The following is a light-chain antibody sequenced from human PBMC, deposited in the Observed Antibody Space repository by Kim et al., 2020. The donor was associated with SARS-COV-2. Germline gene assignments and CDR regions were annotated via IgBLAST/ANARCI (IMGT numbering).Light chain of an antibody. J-gene: IGKJ1*01. Sequence: SVGDRVTITCRASQGISNYLAWYQQKPGKVPKVLIYGASTLQSGVPSRFSGSGSGTDFTLTISSLQPEDVATYYCQKYNRAPRTFGQGTKVDIK. CDR2: GAS. CDR1: QGISNY. CDR3: QKYNRAPRT. V-gene: IGKV1-27*01.